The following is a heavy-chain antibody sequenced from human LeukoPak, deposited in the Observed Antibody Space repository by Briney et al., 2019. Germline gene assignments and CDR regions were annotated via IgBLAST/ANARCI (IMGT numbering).Heavy chain of an antibody. Sequence: SETLSLTCTVSGGSISSSDYYWGWIRQPPGKGLEWIASIYYSGTTHYNPSHQSRVTMSVDTSKNQFSLKLGSVTAADTAVYYCASSLAAAGSGAFDIWGQGTMVTVSS. CDR1: GGSISSSDYY. CDR3: ASSLAAAGSGAFDI. D-gene: IGHD6-13*01. CDR2: IYYSGTT. V-gene: IGHV4-39*01. J-gene: IGHJ3*02.